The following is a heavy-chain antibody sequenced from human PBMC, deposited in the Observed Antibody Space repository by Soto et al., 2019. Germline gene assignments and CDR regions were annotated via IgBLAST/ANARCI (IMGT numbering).Heavy chain of an antibody. J-gene: IGHJ4*02. Sequence: GGSLRLSCAASGYTFTSYYMHWVRQAPGQGLEWMGIINPSGGSTSYAQKFQGRVTMTRDTSTSTVYMELSSLRSEDTAVYYCARDGKTDTAMVTAPGDFDYWGQGTLVTVSS. V-gene: IGHV1-46*01. D-gene: IGHD5-18*01. CDR3: ARDGKTDTAMVTAPGDFDY. CDR1: GYTFTSYY. CDR2: INPSGGST.